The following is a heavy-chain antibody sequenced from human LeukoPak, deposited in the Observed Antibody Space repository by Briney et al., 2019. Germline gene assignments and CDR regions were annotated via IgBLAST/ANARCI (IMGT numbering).Heavy chain of an antibody. CDR1: GYTFTSYA. CDR2: INTNTGNP. CDR3: ARDRGDYVWGSYRPYYFDY. Sequence: GASVKVSCTASGYTFTSYAMNWVRQAPGQGLEWMGWINTNTGNPTYAQGFTGRFVFSLDTSVSTAYLQISSLKAEDTAVYYCARDRGDYVWGSYRPYYFDYWGQGTLVTVSS. V-gene: IGHV7-4-1*02. J-gene: IGHJ4*02. D-gene: IGHD3-16*02.